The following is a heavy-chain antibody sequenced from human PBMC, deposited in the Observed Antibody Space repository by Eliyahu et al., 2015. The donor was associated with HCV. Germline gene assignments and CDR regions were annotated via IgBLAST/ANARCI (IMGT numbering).Heavy chain of an antibody. CDR3: VSPRPQQFDSGAYEGGVART. CDR2: IGSSGDPI. CDR1: GFSFSSFE. D-gene: IGHD4/OR15-4a*01. Sequence: EVQLVESGGGLAQPGGSLRLSCAASGFSFSSFELNWVRQAPGKGLGGVSYIGSSGDPIXYADSVKGRFTIPRDNTKNLLYLHMSSLRAEDTTLYYCVSPRPQQFDSGAYEGGVARTWGQGTLVTVSS. J-gene: IGHJ5*02. V-gene: IGHV3-48*03.